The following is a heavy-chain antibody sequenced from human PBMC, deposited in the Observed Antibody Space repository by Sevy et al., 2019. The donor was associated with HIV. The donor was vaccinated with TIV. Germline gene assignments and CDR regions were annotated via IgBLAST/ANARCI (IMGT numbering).Heavy chain of an antibody. CDR2: ISSSGSTI. Sequence: GGSLRLSCAASGFTFSSYEMNWVRQAPGKGLEWVSYISSSGSTIYYADSVKGRFTISRDNAKNSLYLQMNSLRAEDTAVYYCARSSADFWSGYYRYYYYYGMDVWGQGTTVTVSS. J-gene: IGHJ6*02. V-gene: IGHV3-48*03. CDR1: GFTFSSYE. D-gene: IGHD3-3*01. CDR3: ARSSADFWSGYYRYYYYYGMDV.